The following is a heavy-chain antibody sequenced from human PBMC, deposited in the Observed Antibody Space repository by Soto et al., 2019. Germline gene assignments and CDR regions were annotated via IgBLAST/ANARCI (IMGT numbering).Heavy chain of an antibody. Sequence: QVQLQESGPGLVKPSETLSLTCTVSGGSISSYYWSWIRQPPGQGLEWIGYIYYSGSTNYNPSLKRRVTISVDTSKNQFSLKLSSVTAADTAVYYCARRGQWSSRIDYWGQGLLVTVSS. CDR2: IYYSGST. V-gene: IGHV4-59*08. CDR3: ARRGQWSSRIDY. J-gene: IGHJ4*02. D-gene: IGHD6-19*01. CDR1: GGSISSYY.